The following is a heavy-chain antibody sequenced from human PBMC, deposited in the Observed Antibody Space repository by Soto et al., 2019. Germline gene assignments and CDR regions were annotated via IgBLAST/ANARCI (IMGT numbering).Heavy chain of an antibody. J-gene: IGHJ5*02. Sequence: GASVKVSCKASGYTFTSYAMHWVRQAPGQRLEWMGWINAGNGNTKYSQKFQGRVTITRDTSASTAYMELSSLRSEDTAVYYCARVLGIAVAGTEWFDPWGQGTLVTVSS. CDR2: INAGNGNT. V-gene: IGHV1-3*01. CDR3: ARVLGIAVAGTEWFDP. CDR1: GYTFTSYA. D-gene: IGHD6-19*01.